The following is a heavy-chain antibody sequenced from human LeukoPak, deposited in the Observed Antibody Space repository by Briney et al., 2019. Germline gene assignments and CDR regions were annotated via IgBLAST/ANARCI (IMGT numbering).Heavy chain of an antibody. J-gene: IGHJ6*03. CDR1: GYTFTSYG. CDR2: ISAYNGNT. D-gene: IGHD2-2*01. Sequence: ASVKVSRKASGYTFTSYGISWVRQAPGQGLEWMGWISAYNGNTNYAQKLQGRVTMTTDTSTSTAYMELRSLRSDDTAVYYCAREVVPAAMEDYYYYMDVWGKGTTVTVSS. CDR3: AREVVPAAMEDYYYYMDV. V-gene: IGHV1-18*01.